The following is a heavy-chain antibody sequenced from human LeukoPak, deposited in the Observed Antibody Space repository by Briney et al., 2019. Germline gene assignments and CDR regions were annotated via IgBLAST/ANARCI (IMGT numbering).Heavy chain of an antibody. D-gene: IGHD2-8*01. CDR2: IPSSGTT. CDR3: ARGITCAHGVCHPGPFLDY. CDR1: GGSISSYY. Sequence: SETLSLTCTFSGGSISSYYWTWIRQPPGKGLEWIGHIPSSGTTNYNPSLRSRVTLSVDTSKNQFSLKLTSVTAADTAVYYCARGITCAHGVCHPGPFLDYWGLGTLVTVSS. J-gene: IGHJ4*02. V-gene: IGHV4-4*09.